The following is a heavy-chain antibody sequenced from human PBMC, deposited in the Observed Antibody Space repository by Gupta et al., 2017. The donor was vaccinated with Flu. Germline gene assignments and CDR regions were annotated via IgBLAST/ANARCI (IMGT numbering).Heavy chain of an antibody. Sequence: QLQLQESGPGLVKPSETLSLTCSVSGGSVSSSSHYWGWIRQSPGKRLEWIGSMYHSGSTHYNPSLKSRVTISVDTSKNQISLKMNSVTAADTAVYYCTRQMALYYDLWSGSFFGMDVWGRGTTVTVSS. CDR2: MYHSGST. CDR1: GGSVSSSSHY. D-gene: IGHD3-3*01. CDR3: TRQMALYYDLWSGSFFGMDV. V-gene: IGHV4-39*01. J-gene: IGHJ6*02.